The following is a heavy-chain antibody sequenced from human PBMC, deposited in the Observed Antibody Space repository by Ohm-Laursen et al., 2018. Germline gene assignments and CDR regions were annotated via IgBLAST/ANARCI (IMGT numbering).Heavy chain of an antibody. D-gene: IGHD3-10*01. CDR3: AVTWFGELLGRNGMDV. CDR1: GGTFSSYA. CDR2: IIPIFGTT. Sequence: GASVKVSCKASGGTFSSYAISWVRQAPGQGLEWMGGIIPIFGTTNSAQKFQGRVTITADESTSTAYMELSSLRSEDTAVYYCAVTWFGELLGRNGMDVWGQGTTVTVSS. J-gene: IGHJ6*02. V-gene: IGHV1-69*13.